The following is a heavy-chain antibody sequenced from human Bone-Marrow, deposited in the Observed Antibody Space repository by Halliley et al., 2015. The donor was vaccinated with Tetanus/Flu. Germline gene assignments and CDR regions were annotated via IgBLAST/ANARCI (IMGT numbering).Heavy chain of an antibody. Sequence: TLSLTCTVSGGSIKNYYWSWIRQPPGKGLEWIGYFYSTGTTNYNSSLKSRVTISVDTSKNQLSLTLRSVTTADTAVYYCATVKREHLRLGELSFGAWGQGPLVTVSS. CDR3: ATVKREHLRLGELSFGA. CDR1: GGSIKNYY. CDR2: FYSTGTT. J-gene: IGHJ5*02. V-gene: IGHV4-59*01. D-gene: IGHD3-16*02.